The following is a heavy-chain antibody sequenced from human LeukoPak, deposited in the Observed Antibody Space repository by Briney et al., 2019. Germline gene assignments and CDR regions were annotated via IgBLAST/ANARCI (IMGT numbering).Heavy chain of an antibody. CDR3: ARATFHYDSSGYYYMDV. J-gene: IGHJ6*03. Sequence: GGSLRLSCTVSGFTVSSNSMSWVRQAPGKGLVWVSRINSDGSSTSYADSVKGRFTISRDNAKNTLYLQMNSLRAEDTAVYYCARATFHYDSSGYYYMDVWGKGTTVTVSS. V-gene: IGHV3-74*01. CDR1: GFTVSSNS. CDR2: INSDGSST. D-gene: IGHD3-22*01.